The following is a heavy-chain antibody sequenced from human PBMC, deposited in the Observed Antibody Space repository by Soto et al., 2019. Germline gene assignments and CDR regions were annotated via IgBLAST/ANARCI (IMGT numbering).Heavy chain of an antibody. CDR2: FSISGTTK. J-gene: IGHJ4*02. D-gene: IGHD3-10*01. V-gene: IGHV3-11*01. Sequence: QVQLVESGGGLMEPGGSRRLSRAASGFTLSDYYMTWIREAPGKGLEWVADFSISGTTKHYANSVRGRFTITRDNAKNSLWLQMNTLRAEDTAVYYCARFRGDDYYNFWGQGTLVTVSS. CDR3: ARFRGDDYYNF. CDR1: GFTLSDYY.